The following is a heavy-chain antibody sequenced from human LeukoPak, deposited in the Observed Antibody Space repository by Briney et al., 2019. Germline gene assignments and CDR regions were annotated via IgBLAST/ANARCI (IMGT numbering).Heavy chain of an antibody. CDR1: GFTFSSYS. Sequence: GGSLRLSCAASGFTFSSYSMNWVRQAPGKGLEWVSSISSSSSYIYYADSVKGRFTISRDNAKNSLYLQMNSLRAEDTAVYYCARDVPCSSTSCPFDYWGQGTLVTVSS. J-gene: IGHJ4*02. CDR3: ARDVPCSSTSCPFDY. CDR2: ISSSSSYI. V-gene: IGHV3-21*01. D-gene: IGHD2-2*01.